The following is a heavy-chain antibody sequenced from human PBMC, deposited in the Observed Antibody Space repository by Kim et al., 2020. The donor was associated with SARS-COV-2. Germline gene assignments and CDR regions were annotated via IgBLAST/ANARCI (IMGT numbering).Heavy chain of an antibody. D-gene: IGHD5-18*01. J-gene: IGHJ4*02. V-gene: IGHV1-2*06. CDR1: GYTFTGYY. Sequence: ASVKVSCKASGYTFTGYYMHWVRQAPGQGLEWMGRINPNSGGTNYAQKFQGRVTMTRDTSISTAYMELSRLRSDDTAVYYCARLVDTAMVTVDYWGQGTLVTVSS. CDR2: INPNSGGT. CDR3: ARLVDTAMVTVDY.